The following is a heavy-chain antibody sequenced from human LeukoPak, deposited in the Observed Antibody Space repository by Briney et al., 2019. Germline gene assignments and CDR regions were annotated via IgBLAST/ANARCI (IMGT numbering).Heavy chain of an antibody. V-gene: IGHV3-66*01. CDR2: IYSDGTI. CDR1: GFTVSSNY. CDR3: AREVGGGASGQ. J-gene: IGHJ4*02. D-gene: IGHD3-16*01. Sequence: GGSLRLSCAASGFTVSSNYMSWVRQVPGKGLEWVSVIYSDGTISYADSVKGRFTISRGNSENTLYLQVNSLRVEDTAVYYCAREVGGGASGQWGQGTLVTVSS.